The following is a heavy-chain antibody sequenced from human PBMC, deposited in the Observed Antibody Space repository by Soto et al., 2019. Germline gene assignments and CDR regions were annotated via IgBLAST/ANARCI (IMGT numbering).Heavy chain of an antibody. D-gene: IGHD4-17*01. CDR3: ARGSPTTVTTWFDP. CDR2: IIPVFGKA. J-gene: IGHJ5*02. Sequence: QVQLVQSGAEVKKPGSSVKVSCKASGGTFTNFAISWVRQAPGQGLEWMGGIIPVFGKAKYAQSFQGRVKFTADESTSTAYMEVNSLTSDDTAVYYCARGSPTTVTTWFDPWGQGTLVTVSS. V-gene: IGHV1-69*01. CDR1: GGTFTNFA.